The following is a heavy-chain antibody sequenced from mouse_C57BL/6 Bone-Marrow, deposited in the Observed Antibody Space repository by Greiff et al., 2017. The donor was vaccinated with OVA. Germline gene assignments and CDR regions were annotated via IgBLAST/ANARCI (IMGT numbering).Heavy chain of an antibody. CDR2: IDPSDSYT. V-gene: IGHV1-69*01. D-gene: IGHD2-4*01. J-gene: IGHJ3*01. CDR1: GYTFTSYW. CDR3: ASPGDYDWFAY. Sequence: VQLQQPGAELVMPGASVKLSCKASGYTFTSYWMHWVKQRPGQGLEWIGEIDPSDSYTNYNQKFKGKSTLTVDKSSSTAYMQLSSLTSEDSAVYYWASPGDYDWFAYWGQGTLVTVSA.